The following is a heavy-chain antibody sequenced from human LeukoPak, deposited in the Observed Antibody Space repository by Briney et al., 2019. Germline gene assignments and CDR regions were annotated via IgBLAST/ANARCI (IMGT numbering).Heavy chain of an antibody. V-gene: IGHV3-7*01. CDR1: GFTFSSHW. J-gene: IGHJ6*02. D-gene: IGHD6-13*01. CDR3: ARDSRGSSWSEAMDV. CDR2: IKKDVGEE. Sequence: GGSLRLSCAASGFTFSSHWMNWVRQAPGKGLEWVASIKKDVGEEYYVDSVKGRFTISRDNAKNSLSLHMNSLRAEDTAVYYCARDSRGSSWSEAMDVWGQGTTVTVSS.